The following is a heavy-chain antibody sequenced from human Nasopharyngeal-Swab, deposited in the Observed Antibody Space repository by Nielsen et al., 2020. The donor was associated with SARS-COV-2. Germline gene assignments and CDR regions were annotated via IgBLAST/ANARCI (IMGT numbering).Heavy chain of an antibody. D-gene: IGHD3-10*01. Sequence: ASVKVSCKASGYTSTSHDINWVRQAPGQGLEWMGWMNPSTGDIAYEGKFQGRVTMTRDTSINTAYMELSSLRSEDTAVYFCASVPSYGSGTDYKESWGQGTLVTVSS. J-gene: IGHJ5*02. CDR2: MNPSTGDI. V-gene: IGHV1-8*01. CDR3: ASVPSYGSGTDYKES. CDR1: GYTSTSHD.